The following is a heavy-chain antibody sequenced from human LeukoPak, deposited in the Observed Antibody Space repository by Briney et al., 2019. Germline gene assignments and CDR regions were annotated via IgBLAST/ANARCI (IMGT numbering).Heavy chain of an antibody. Sequence: SETLSLTCIVFGGGSISSNSYYWGWIRQPPGKGLEWIGYIYYSGSTNYNPSLKSRVTISVDTSKNQFSLKLSSVTAADTAVYYCARVSGYSSSWSETPHFDIWGQGTMVTVSS. CDR3: ARVSGYSSSWSETPHFDI. CDR2: IYYSGST. J-gene: IGHJ3*02. CDR1: GGGSISSNSYY. V-gene: IGHV4-61*05. D-gene: IGHD6-13*01.